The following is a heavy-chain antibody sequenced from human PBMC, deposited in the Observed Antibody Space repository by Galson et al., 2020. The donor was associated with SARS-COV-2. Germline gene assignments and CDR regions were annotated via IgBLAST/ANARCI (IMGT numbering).Heavy chain of an antibody. J-gene: IGHJ4*02. Sequence: SKTLSITCTVSGGPINSGGHHWSWIRQPPGKGQEWSGYHYYRGSTHYNPSHKSRVTISVDTSKNQFPLKLGSVTAADTAVYYCARGRKYCSSTSCYGPFDYWGQGTLVTVSS. CDR3: ARGRKYCSSTSCYGPFDY. CDR2: HYYRGST. V-gene: IGHV4-31*03. D-gene: IGHD2-2*01. CDR1: GGPINSGGHH.